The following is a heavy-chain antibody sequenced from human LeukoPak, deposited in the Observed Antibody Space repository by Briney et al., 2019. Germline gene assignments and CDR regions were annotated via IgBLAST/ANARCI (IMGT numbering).Heavy chain of an antibody. Sequence: SETLSLTCTVSGGSISSSSYYWSWIRQPPGKGLEWIGYIYYSGSTNYNPSLKSRVTISVDTSKNQFSLKLSSVTAADTAVYYCARRRVVPAAFTYYFDCWGQGTLVTVSS. D-gene: IGHD2-2*01. CDR3: ARRRVVPAAFTYYFDC. CDR2: IYYSGST. CDR1: GGSISSSSYY. J-gene: IGHJ4*02. V-gene: IGHV4-61*01.